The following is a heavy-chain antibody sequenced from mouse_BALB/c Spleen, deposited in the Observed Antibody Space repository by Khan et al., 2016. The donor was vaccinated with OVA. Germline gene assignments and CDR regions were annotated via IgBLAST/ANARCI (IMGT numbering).Heavy chain of an antibody. J-gene: IGHJ3*01. Sequence: EVELVESGGGLVKPGGPLKLSCAAYGFTFSNYALSWVRQTPEKRLEWVATISSGGDYTYYPDSVKGRFTISRDNAKNIFYLQMSSLRSEDTAQYYCARHNYGPFAYWGQGTLVTVSA. CDR1: GFTFSNYA. CDR3: ARHNYGPFAY. V-gene: IGHV5-9-3*01. D-gene: IGHD1-1*01. CDR2: ISSGGDYT.